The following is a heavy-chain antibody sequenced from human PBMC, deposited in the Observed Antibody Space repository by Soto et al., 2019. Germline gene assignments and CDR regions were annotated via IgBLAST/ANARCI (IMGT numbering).Heavy chain of an antibody. Sequence: SETQSLNCPVSGCPISGHYGIWIRHPPGKGLEWIGYIFYSGSTNYNPSLKSRVTISVDTSNNQFSLNLYSVTAADTAVYYCARVGSSGWSPDYWGQGTLVTAPQ. CDR2: IFYSGST. D-gene: IGHD6-19*01. V-gene: IGHV4-59*11. CDR1: GCPISGHY. CDR3: ARVGSSGWSPDY. J-gene: IGHJ4*02.